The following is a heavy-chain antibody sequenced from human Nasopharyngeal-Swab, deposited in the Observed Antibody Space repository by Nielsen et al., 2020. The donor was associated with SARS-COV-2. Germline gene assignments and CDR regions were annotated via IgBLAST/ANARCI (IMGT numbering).Heavy chain of an antibody. D-gene: IGHD3-3*01. Sequence: GESLKISCAASGFTFSSYSMNWVRQAQGKGLEWVSSISSSSSYIYYADSVKGRFTISRDNAKNSLYLQMNSLRAEDTGVYYCARARGINLGLGVVGDMDVWGKGTTVTFSS. J-gene: IGHJ6*03. CDR2: ISSSSSYI. CDR3: ARARGINLGLGVVGDMDV. V-gene: IGHV3-21*01. CDR1: GFTFSSYS.